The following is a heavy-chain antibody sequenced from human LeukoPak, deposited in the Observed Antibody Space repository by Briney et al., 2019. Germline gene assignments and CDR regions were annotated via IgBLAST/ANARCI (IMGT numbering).Heavy chain of an antibody. CDR3: SRVYGDYSHYYFDY. V-gene: IGHV3-21*01. CDR2: ISSSSSYI. D-gene: IGHD4-17*01. J-gene: IGHJ4*02. Sequence: PGGSLRLSCAASGFTFSSYSMNWVRQPPGKGLEWVSSISSSSSYIYYADPEKRRFTISRDNAKNSLYLQMNSLRAEDTAVYYCSRVYGDYSHYYFDYWGQGTLVTVSS. CDR1: GFTFSSYS.